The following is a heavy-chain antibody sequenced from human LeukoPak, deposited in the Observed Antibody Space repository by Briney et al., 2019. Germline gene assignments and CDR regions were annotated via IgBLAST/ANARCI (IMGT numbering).Heavy chain of an antibody. J-gene: IGHJ4*02. Sequence: PSETLSLTCTVSGGSISSYYWSWIRQPAEKGLEWIGRIYTSGSTNYNPSLKSRVTMSVDTSKNQFSLKLSSVTAADTAVYYCARSYYYDSSGYTDDYWGQGTLVTVSS. CDR1: GGSISSYY. D-gene: IGHD3-22*01. CDR2: IYTSGST. CDR3: ARSYYYDSSGYTDDY. V-gene: IGHV4-4*07.